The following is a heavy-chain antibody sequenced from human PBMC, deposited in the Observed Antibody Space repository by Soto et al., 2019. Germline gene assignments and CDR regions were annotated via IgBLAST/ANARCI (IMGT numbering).Heavy chain of an antibody. D-gene: IGHD6-19*01. Sequence: GGSLRLSCAASGFTFSSYGMHWVRQAPGKGLEWVAVISYDGSNKYYADSVKGRFTISRDNSKNTLYLQMNSLRAEDTAVYYCAKEKQWLVASDYWGQGTLVTVSS. V-gene: IGHV3-30*18. J-gene: IGHJ4*02. CDR1: GFTFSSYG. CDR3: AKEKQWLVASDY. CDR2: ISYDGSNK.